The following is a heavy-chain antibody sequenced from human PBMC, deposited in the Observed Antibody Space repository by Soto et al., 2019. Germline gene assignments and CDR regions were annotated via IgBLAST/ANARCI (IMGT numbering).Heavy chain of an antibody. V-gene: IGHV4-34*01. CDR2: INHSGST. CDR3: ARGPPNIVVVVAATRKEYFQH. D-gene: IGHD2-15*01. J-gene: IGHJ1*01. CDR1: GGSFSGYY. Sequence: SETLSLTCAVYGGSFSGYYWSWIRQPPGKGLEWIGEINHSGSTNYNPSLKSRVTISVDTSKNQFSLKLGSVTAADTAVYYCARGPPNIVVVVAATRKEYFQHWGQGTLVTVSS.